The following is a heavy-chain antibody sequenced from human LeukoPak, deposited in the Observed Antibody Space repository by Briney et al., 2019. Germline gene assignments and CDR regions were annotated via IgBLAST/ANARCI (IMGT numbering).Heavy chain of an antibody. CDR1: GFTFSSYG. CDR2: IWYDGSNK. CDR3: ARDAYSRPTNWFDP. D-gene: IGHD4-11*01. J-gene: IGHJ5*02. V-gene: IGHV3-33*01. Sequence: GGSLRLSCAASGFTFSSYGMHWVRQAPGKGLEWVAVIWYDGSNKYYADSVKGRLTISRDNSKSTLYLQMSSLRAEDTAVYYCARDAYSRPTNWFDPWGQGTLVTVSS.